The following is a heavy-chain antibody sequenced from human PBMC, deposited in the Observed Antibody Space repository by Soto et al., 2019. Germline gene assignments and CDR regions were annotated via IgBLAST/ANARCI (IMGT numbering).Heavy chain of an antibody. J-gene: IGHJ4*02. D-gene: IGHD5-12*01. CDR2: ISAYNGNT. V-gene: IGHV1-18*01. CDR1: GYRFSSYG. CDR3: ARLGGGYENDY. Sequence: SLKGACKGAGYRFSSYGSSCRRQAPGQGLEWMGWISAYNGNTNYAQKLQGRVTMTTDTSTSTAYMELRSLRSDDTAVYYCARLGGGYENDYWGQGTLVTVSS.